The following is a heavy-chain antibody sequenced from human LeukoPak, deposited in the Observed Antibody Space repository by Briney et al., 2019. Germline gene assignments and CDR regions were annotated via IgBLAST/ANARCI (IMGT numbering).Heavy chain of an antibody. Sequence: GGSLRLSCAASGFTFSSYAMSWVRQAPGKGLERVSAISGSGDITFYADSVKGRFTISRDNSKNTLCLQMNSLRAEDTALYYCAKDRNGDYPDYWGQGTLVTVSS. J-gene: IGHJ4*02. D-gene: IGHD4-17*01. CDR2: ISGSGDIT. V-gene: IGHV3-23*01. CDR3: AKDRNGDYPDY. CDR1: GFTFSSYA.